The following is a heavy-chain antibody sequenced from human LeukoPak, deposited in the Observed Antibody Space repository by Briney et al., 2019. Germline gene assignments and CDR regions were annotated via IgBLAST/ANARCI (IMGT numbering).Heavy chain of an antibody. CDR1: GFTFSSYA. D-gene: IGHD6-19*01. Sequence: PGGSLRLSCAASGFTFSSYAMSWVRQAPGKGLEWVSAISGSGGSTYYADSVKGRFTIARDNSKNTLHLPMNSLRDEDTAVYYCAKEAVAGDYFDYWGQGTLVTVSS. J-gene: IGHJ4*02. V-gene: IGHV3-23*01. CDR3: AKEAVAGDYFDY. CDR2: ISGSGGST.